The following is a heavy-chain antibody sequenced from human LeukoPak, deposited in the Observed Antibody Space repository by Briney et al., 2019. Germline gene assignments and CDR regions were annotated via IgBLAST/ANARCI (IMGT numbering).Heavy chain of an antibody. J-gene: IGHJ5*02. V-gene: IGHV1-2*02. CDR3: ARGIAAAGTGYNWFDP. CDR2: INPNSGGT. Sequence: ASVKVSCKTSGYTFTDYYMHWVRQAPGQGLEWMGWINPNSGGTNYAQKFEGRVTMTRDTSITTAYMELSRLRSDDTAVYYCARGIAAAGTGYNWFDPWGQGTLVTVSS. D-gene: IGHD6-13*01. CDR1: GYTFTDYY.